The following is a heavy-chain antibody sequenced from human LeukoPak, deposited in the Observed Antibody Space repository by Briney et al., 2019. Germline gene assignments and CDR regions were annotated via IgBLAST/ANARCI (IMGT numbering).Heavy chain of an antibody. CDR3: ARHIGGGIEDMDV. CDR2: IYYSGST. Sequence: SETLSLTCTVSGGSISSSSYYWGWIRQPPGKGLEWIGSIYYSGSTYYNPSLQSRVTISVDRSRNQFFLKMSSVTAADTAVYYCARHIGGGIEDMDVWGKGTKVIVSS. J-gene: IGHJ6*03. D-gene: IGHD3-16*02. V-gene: IGHV4-39*01. CDR1: GGSISSSSYY.